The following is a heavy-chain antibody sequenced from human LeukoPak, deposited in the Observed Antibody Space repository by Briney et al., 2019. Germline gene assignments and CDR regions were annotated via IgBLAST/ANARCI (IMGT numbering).Heavy chain of an antibody. J-gene: IGHJ6*03. Sequence: PGGSLRLSCEASGFTFSTFPMHWVRQTPDKRLEWVAVISDDGRDTYYADSAKGRFTISRDNSKNTLYLQMNSLSPEDTAVVYCARVGRVSIYPSYMDVWGKGTTVTVSS. CDR2: ISDDGRDT. D-gene: IGHD6-6*01. V-gene: IGHV3-30*04. CDR3: ARVGRVSIYPSYMDV. CDR1: GFTFSTFP.